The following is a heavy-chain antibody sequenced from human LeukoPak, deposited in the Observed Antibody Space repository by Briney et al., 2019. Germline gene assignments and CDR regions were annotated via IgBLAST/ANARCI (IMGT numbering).Heavy chain of an antibody. CDR3: ARDCRSTVAAKFYYYYYMDV. Sequence: SQTLSLTCTVSGGSISSGSYYWSWIRQPAGKGLEWIGRIYTSGSTNYNPSLKGRVTISVDTSKNQFSLKLSSVTAADTAVYYCARDCRSTVAAKFYYYYYMDVWGKGTTVTVSS. J-gene: IGHJ6*03. CDR1: GGSISSGSYY. CDR2: IYTSGST. V-gene: IGHV4-61*02. D-gene: IGHD2-15*01.